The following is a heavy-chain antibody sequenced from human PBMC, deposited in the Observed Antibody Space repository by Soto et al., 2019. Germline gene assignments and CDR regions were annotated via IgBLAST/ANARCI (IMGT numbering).Heavy chain of an antibody. CDR1: GGSISSYY. J-gene: IGHJ6*02. CDR2: IYYSGST. CDR3: ARHDGAAADPYYYGMDV. V-gene: IGHV4-59*08. D-gene: IGHD6-13*01. Sequence: PSEPLSLTCTVSGGSISSYYWIWICQPPGKGLEWIGYIYYSGSTNYNPSLKSRVTISVDTSKNQFSLKLSSVTAADTAVYYCARHDGAAADPYYYGMDVWGQGTTVT.